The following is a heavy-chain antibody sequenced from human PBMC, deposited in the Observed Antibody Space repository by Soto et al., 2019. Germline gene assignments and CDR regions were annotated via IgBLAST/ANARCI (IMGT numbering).Heavy chain of an antibody. CDR1: GGTFSSYA. V-gene: IGHV1-69*06. Sequence: QVQLVQSGAEVKKPGSSVKVSCKASGGTFSSYAISWVRQAPGQGLEWMGGIIPIFGTANYAQKFQGRVTITADKSTSTAYMELSRLRYEDTAVYYCARGQCSGGICRHASMGLNWFDPWGQGTLVTVSS. CDR2: IIPIFGTA. J-gene: IGHJ5*02. CDR3: ARGQCSGGICRHASMGLNWFDP. D-gene: IGHD2-15*01.